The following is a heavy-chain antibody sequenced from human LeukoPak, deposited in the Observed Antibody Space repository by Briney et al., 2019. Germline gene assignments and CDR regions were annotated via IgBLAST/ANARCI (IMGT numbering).Heavy chain of an antibody. CDR1: GFRFEDYS. V-gene: IGHV3-9*01. Sequence: GGSLRLSCAASGFRFEDYSMHWVRQAPGKGLEWVSGISWKSGSIGYADSVKGRFTISRDNAKSSLYLQMNSLRPEYTALYYCAKDRTTVAIGAFDVWGQGTMVSVSS. D-gene: IGHD4-23*01. CDR3: AKDRTTVAIGAFDV. CDR2: ISWKSGSI. J-gene: IGHJ3*01.